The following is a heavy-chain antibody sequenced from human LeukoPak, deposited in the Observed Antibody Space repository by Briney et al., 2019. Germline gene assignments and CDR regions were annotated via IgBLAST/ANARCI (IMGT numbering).Heavy chain of an antibody. V-gene: IGHV3-7*04. J-gene: IGHJ4*02. CDR2: IKLDGSEK. CDR1: GFTFSKYW. CDR3: ARWRDSSSWYSYFDY. D-gene: IGHD6-13*01. Sequence: GGSLRLSCVVSGFTFSKYWMTWVRQAPGKGLEWVANIKLDGSEKYYVDSVKDRFTISRDNAKNSLYLQMNSLRAEDTAVYYCARWRDSSSWYSYFDYWGQGTLVTVSS.